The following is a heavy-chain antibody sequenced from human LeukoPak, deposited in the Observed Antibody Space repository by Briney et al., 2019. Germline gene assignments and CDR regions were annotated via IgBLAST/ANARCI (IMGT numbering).Heavy chain of an antibody. CDR2: ISSSNERT. Sequence: GGSLRLSCAASGFTYCNYAISWVRQAPGKGLEWVSAISSSNERTYYADSVKGRFTISRDNSKDTLYLQMNSLRAEDTAVYYCADSNYWYPVDYWGQGTLVTVSS. CDR1: GFTYCNYA. CDR3: ADSNYWYPVDY. V-gene: IGHV3-23*01. J-gene: IGHJ4*02. D-gene: IGHD4-11*01.